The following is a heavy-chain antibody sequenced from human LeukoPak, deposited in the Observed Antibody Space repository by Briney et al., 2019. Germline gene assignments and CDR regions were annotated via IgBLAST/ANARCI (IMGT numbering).Heavy chain of an antibody. CDR3: ARGRSDYYDSSAQGPCFDY. CDR1: GGSISSSNW. D-gene: IGHD3-22*01. Sequence: SGTLSLTCAVSGGSISSSNWWSWVRQPPGKGLGWIGEIYHSGSTNYNPSLKSRVTISVDKSKNQFSLKLSSVTAADTAVYYCARGRSDYYDSSAQGPCFDYWGQGTLVTVSS. J-gene: IGHJ4*02. V-gene: IGHV4-4*02. CDR2: IYHSGST.